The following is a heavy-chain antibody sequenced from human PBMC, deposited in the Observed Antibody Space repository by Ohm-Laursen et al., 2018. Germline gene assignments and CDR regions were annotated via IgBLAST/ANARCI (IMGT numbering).Heavy chain of an antibody. V-gene: IGHV4-59*01. CDR3: ARDVPSNFGVAPKGYYYFGVGG. D-gene: IGHD3-3*01. J-gene: IGHJ6*02. CDR1: GGSISSYY. CDR2: IYYSGST. Sequence: GTLSLTCTVSGGSISSYYWSWIRQPPGKGLEWIGYIYYSGSTNYNPSLKSRITISVDTSKNQFSLKLSSVTAADTAVYYCARDVPSNFGVAPKGYYYFGVGGWGQGTPATVS.